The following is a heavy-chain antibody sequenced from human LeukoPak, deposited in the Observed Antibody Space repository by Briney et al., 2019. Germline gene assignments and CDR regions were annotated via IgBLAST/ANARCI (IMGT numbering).Heavy chain of an antibody. CDR1: GFTFSTYN. CDR2: ISSGSSTI. CDR3: ARGETARVDY. J-gene: IGHJ4*02. D-gene: IGHD3-16*01. Sequence: GGSLRLSCAASGFTFSTYNMNWVRQAPGKGLEWLTYISSGSSTIYYADSVEGRFTISRDNAKNSLYLQMNSLRDEDTAVYYCARGETARVDYWGQGILVTVSS. V-gene: IGHV3-48*02.